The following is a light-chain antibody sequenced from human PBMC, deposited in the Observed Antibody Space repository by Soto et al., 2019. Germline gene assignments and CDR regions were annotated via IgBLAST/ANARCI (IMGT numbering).Light chain of an antibody. CDR3: QQYNSYST. Sequence: DIQMTQSPSTLSSTAGDRVTLTCRASQSISSCLAWYQPKPGKAPKLRIYDASNLDSGVPSRLSGSGSGTEFSLTISNMQPDDCATYYCQQYNSYSTFGQGTKVDIK. CDR1: QSISSC. J-gene: IGKJ1*01. V-gene: IGKV1-5*01. CDR2: DAS.